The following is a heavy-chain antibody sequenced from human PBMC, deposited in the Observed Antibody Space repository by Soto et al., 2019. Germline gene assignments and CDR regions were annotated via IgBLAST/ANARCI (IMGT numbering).Heavy chain of an antibody. CDR2: IRTKTDGGTT. CDR1: GFTFTNAW. CDR3: TTRFCSSTSCSPDDY. D-gene: IGHD2-2*01. Sequence: EVQLVESGGGLVKPGGSLRLSCVASGFTFTNAWMSWFRQAPGKGLEWVGRIRTKTDGGTTDYAAPVKGRFTLSRNDTKNTLFRQMSSLRTEDTAVYYCTTRFCSSTSCSPDDYWGQGTLVTVSS. V-gene: IGHV3-15*01. J-gene: IGHJ4*02.